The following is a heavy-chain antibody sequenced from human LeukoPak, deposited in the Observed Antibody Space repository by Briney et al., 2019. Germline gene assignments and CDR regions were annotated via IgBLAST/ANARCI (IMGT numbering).Heavy chain of an antibody. CDR3: ARHFVQGRRGVAFDI. Sequence: PSETLSLTSAVYGGSFSGYYWSWIRQPPGKGLEWIGEINHSGSTNYNPSLKSRVTISVDTSKNQFSLKLSSVTAADTAVYYCARHFVQGRRGVAFDIWGQGTMVTVSS. CDR1: GGSFSGYY. D-gene: IGHD3-10*01. CDR2: INHSGST. J-gene: IGHJ3*02. V-gene: IGHV4-34*01.